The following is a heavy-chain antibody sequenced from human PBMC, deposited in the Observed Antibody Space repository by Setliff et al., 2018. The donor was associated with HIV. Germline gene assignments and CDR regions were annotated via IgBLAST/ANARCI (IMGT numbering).Heavy chain of an antibody. J-gene: IGHJ4*02. Sequence: SLKVSCKASGGSFSNYPISWVRQAPGQGLEWMGGIVPLVGTPNYAQKFQGRLTITADKSTRTAYLELSRLSYEDTAVYWCARDSTFFYGSGTSYNVVYWGQGTLVTVPQ. CDR1: GGSFSNYP. V-gene: IGHV1-69*06. D-gene: IGHD3-10*01. CDR2: IVPLVGTP. CDR3: ARDSTFFYGSGTSYNVVY.